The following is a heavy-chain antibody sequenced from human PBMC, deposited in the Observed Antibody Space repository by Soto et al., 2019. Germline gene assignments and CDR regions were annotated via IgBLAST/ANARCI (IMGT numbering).Heavy chain of an antibody. CDR1: GFTFSNYW. CDR3: ARAGSENDY. V-gene: IGHV3-7*05. Sequence: EVQLVESGGGLVQPGGSVRLSCAASGFTFSNYWMSWVRQAPGKGLEWVANIKQDGSERNYVDSVKGRFTISRDNAKNSLYLQLNSLRAEDTAVYYCARAGSENDYWGQGTLVTVSS. D-gene: IGHD3-10*01. J-gene: IGHJ4*02. CDR2: IKQDGSER.